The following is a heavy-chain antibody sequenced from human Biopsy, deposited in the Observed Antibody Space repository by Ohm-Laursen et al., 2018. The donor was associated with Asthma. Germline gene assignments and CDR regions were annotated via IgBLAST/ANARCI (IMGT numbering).Heavy chain of an antibody. CDR1: GFTFSSYA. CDR3: ASQSSGPDFWSGYYYFDY. V-gene: IGHV3-30*04. CDR2: ISYDGSNK. Sequence: SLRLSCTASGFTFSSYAMHWVRQAPGKGLEWVAVISYDGSNKYYADSVKGRFTISRGNSKNTLYLQMNSLRAEDTAVYYCASQSSGPDFWSGYYYFDYWGQGTLVTVSS. J-gene: IGHJ4*02. D-gene: IGHD3-3*01.